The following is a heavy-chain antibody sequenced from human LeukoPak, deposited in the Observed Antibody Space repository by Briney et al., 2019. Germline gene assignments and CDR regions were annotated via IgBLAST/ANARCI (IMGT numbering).Heavy chain of an antibody. J-gene: IGHJ4*02. D-gene: IGHD1-26*01. V-gene: IGHV1-2*02. CDR1: EYXFTDYY. CDR2: INPNSGDT. CDR3: ARDAWLVGTTNLYYFDY. Sequence: ASVKVSCNASEYXFTDYYMHWVRQAPGQGLEWMGWINPNSGDTNYAQKFQGRVTMTRDPSISTAYMALTRLRSDDTAVYYCARDAWLVGTTNLYYFDYWGQGTLVTVSS.